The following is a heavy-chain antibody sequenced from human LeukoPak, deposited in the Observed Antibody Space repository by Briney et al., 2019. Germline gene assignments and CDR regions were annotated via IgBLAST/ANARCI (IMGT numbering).Heavy chain of an antibody. CDR2: IYPGDSDT. V-gene: IGHV5-51*01. CDR3: ARHPLSAWDYIDS. J-gene: IGHJ4*02. CDR1: GYTFTSYW. D-gene: IGHD7-27*01. Sequence: GESLKISCKGSGYTFTSYWIAWVGQMPGRGLEWMGIIYPGDSDTRYSPSFQGQVTISADKSISTAYLQWSSLKASDTAMYYCARHPLSAWDYIDSWGQGTLVTVSS.